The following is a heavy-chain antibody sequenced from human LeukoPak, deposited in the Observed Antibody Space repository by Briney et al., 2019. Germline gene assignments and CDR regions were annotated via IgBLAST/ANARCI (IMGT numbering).Heavy chain of an antibody. CDR1: GGSISSYY. J-gene: IGHJ3*02. CDR2: IYTRGST. Sequence: ETLSLTCTVSGGSISSYYWGWIRQPAGKGLEWIGRIYTRGSTNYNPSLKSRVTMSVDTSKNQFSLNLSSVTAADTAVYYCASQTRYGGNSAGHAFDIWGQGTMVTVSS. CDR3: ASQTRYGGNSAGHAFDI. V-gene: IGHV4-4*07. D-gene: IGHD4-23*01.